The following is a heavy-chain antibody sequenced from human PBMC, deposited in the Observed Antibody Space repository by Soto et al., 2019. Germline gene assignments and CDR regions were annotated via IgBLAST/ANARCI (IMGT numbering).Heavy chain of an antibody. J-gene: IGHJ4*02. CDR1: GAYMRNDYYY. CDR3: ARWVEVSLDYFDS. D-gene: IGHD2-15*01. V-gene: IGHV4-31*11. CDR2: MHHSGRT. Sequence: SETLSLTCAVSGAYMRNDYYYWSWVRQKPGKDLEWIGHMHHSGRTHYNPSLKSRVAISVDTSKNQFSLYLNSVTAADTAVYYCARWVEVSLDYFDSWGQGNPVT.